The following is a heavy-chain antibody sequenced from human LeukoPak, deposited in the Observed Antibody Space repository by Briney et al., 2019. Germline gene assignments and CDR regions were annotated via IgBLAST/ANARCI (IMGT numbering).Heavy chain of an antibody. D-gene: IGHD3-22*01. CDR1: GFTFSSYG. CDR3: ARANLYYGSSGYGYDY. Sequence: GGSLRLSWAASGFTFSSYGMHWVRQAPGKGLEWVAVIWYDGTKKYYVDSVEGRFTISRDNSKNTLHLQMNSLRAEDTAVYYCARANLYYGSSGYGYDYWGQGTLVTVSS. CDR2: IWYDGTKK. J-gene: IGHJ4*02. V-gene: IGHV3-33*01.